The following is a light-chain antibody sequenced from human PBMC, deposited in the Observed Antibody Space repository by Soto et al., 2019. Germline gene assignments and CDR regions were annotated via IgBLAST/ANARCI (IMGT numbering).Light chain of an antibody. CDR2: GAT. CDR1: QIASNN. V-gene: IGKV3-15*01. Sequence: LMTHSPATLSVSPGERATRSCRASQIASNNLAWYQQKPGQAPKIVSYGATTRATGIPARFSGSGSGTDFTLTISRLEAEDFAVYYCQQYGSSPLTFGGGTKVDIK. J-gene: IGKJ4*01. CDR3: QQYGSSPLT.